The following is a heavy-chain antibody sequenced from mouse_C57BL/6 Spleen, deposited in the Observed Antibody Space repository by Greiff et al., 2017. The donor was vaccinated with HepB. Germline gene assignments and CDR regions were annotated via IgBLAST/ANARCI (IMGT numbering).Heavy chain of an antibody. CDR3: ARDGSSPYYAMDY. J-gene: IGHJ4*01. D-gene: IGHD1-1*01. V-gene: IGHV1-53*01. Sequence: VQLQQSGTELVKPGASVKLSCKASGYTFTSYWMHWVKRRPGQGLEWIGNINPSNGGTNYNEKFKSKATLTVDKSSSTAYMQLSSLTSEDSAVYYCARDGSSPYYAMDYWGQGTSVTVSS. CDR2: INPSNGGT. CDR1: GYTFTSYW.